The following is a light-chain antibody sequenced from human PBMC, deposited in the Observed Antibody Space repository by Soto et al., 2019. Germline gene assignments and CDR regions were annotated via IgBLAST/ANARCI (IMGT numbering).Light chain of an antibody. Sequence: DIVMTQSPLSLPVTPGEPASISCRSSQSLLHSNGYNYLDWYLQKPGQSPQLLIYGASSRATGIPDRFSGSGSGTDFTLTISRLEPEDFAVYYCQQYASSPQTFGQGTKVDIK. CDR1: QSLLHSNGYNY. CDR3: QQYASSPQT. CDR2: GAS. J-gene: IGKJ1*01. V-gene: IGKV2-28*01.